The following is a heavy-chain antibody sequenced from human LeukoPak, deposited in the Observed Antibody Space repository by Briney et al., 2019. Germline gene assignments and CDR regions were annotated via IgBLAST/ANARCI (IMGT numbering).Heavy chain of an antibody. V-gene: IGHV3-21*01. J-gene: IGHJ4*02. Sequence: GGPLRLSCAASGFTFSSYSMNWVRQAPGKGLEWVSSISSSSSYIYYADSVKGRFTISRDNAKNSLYLQMNSLRAKDTAVYYCSGYSSGWTYFFDYWGQGTLVTVSS. CDR3: SGYSSGWTYFFDY. CDR1: GFTFSSYS. CDR2: ISSSSSYI. D-gene: IGHD6-19*01.